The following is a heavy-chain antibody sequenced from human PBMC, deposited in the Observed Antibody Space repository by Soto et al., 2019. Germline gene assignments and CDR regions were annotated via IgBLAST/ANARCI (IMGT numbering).Heavy chain of an antibody. J-gene: IGHJ3*01. CDR3: ARPAYDSSVSNSYGDDAFDR. D-gene: IGHD3-22*01. CDR2: MSHTGTA. CDR1: GGSLSDNDYY. Sequence: PSETLSLTCTVSGGSLSDNDYYWSWIRQPPGKGLEWIGTMSHTGTAYYNPSLESRVAISVDTSENQFSLDLSSLTAADTAFYYCARPAYDSSVSNSYGDDAFDRWGQGTLVT. V-gene: IGHV4-39*01.